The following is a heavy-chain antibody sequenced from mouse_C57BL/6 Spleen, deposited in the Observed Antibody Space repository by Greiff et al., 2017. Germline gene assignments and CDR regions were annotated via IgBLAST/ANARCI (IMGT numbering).Heavy chain of an antibody. CDR3: SRPNFITTVVGYFDV. CDR1: GFTFSDYG. CDR2: MSSGSSTI. V-gene: IGHV5-17*01. J-gene: IGHJ1*03. Sequence: VKVVESGGGLVKPGGSLNLSCAASGFTFSDYGMHWVRQAPEKGLEGVAYMSSGSSTIYYADTVKGRFTISSDNAKNTLFLPITSLRSEDTAMYYCSRPNFITTVVGYFDVWGTGTTVTVSS. D-gene: IGHD1-1*01.